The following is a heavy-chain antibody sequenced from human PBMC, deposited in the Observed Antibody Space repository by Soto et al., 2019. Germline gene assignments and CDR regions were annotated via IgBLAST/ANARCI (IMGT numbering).Heavy chain of an antibody. Sequence: PGASLKISCKGSGYSFPSYWIGWVRQMPGKGLEWMGIIYPGDSDTRYSPSFQGQVTISADKSISTAYLQWSSLKASDTAMYYCVRQSVVSIAAEAIDIWCQGIRVTV. CDR1: GYSFPSYW. J-gene: IGHJ3*02. CDR3: VRQSVVSIAAEAIDI. CDR2: IYPGDSDT. V-gene: IGHV5-51*01. D-gene: IGHD6-6*01.